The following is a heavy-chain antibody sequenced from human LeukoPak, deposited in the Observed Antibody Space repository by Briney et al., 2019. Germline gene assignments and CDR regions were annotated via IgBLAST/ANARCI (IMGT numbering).Heavy chain of an antibody. D-gene: IGHD2-2*01. CDR2: ISGSGGST. CDR3: AKGFYCSSSTCLDY. J-gene: IGHJ4*02. V-gene: IGHV3-23*01. CDR1: GFTFSSYG. Sequence: PGGSLRLSCAASGFTFSSYGMSWVRQAPGKGLEWVSAISGSGGSTYYADSVKGRFTISRDNSKNTLYLQMNSLRAEGTAVYYCAKGFYCSSSTCLDYWGQGTLVTVSS.